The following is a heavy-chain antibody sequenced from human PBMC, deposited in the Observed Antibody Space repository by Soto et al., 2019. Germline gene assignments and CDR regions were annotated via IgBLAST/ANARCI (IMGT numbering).Heavy chain of an antibody. CDR2: IYPGDSDT. CDR1: GYSFTSYW. CDR3: ARERGYSGYDASSARFDP. Sequence: GESLKISCKVSGYSFTSYWIGWVRQMPGKGLEWMGIIYPGDSDTRYSPSFQGQVTISADKSISTAYLQWSSLKASDTAMYYCARERGYSGYDASSARFDPWGQGTLVTVSS. V-gene: IGHV5-51*01. J-gene: IGHJ5*02. D-gene: IGHD5-12*01.